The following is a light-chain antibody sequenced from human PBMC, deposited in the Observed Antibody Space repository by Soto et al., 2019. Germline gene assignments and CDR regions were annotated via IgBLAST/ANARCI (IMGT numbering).Light chain of an antibody. V-gene: IGKV3-20*01. CDR2: GAS. J-gene: IGKJ1*01. CDR3: QQYGNSPPWT. Sequence: EIVLTQSPGTLSLSPGDRATLSCRASQSVSSNFLAWYQQKPGQAPRLLVYGASSRATGIPDRFSGSGSGIDFTLTISRLEPEDFAVYYCQQYGNSPPWTFGQGTKVEIK. CDR1: QSVSSNF.